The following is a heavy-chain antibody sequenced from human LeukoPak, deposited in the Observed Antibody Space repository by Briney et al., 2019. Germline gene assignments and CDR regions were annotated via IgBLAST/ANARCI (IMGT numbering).Heavy chain of an antibody. V-gene: IGHV3-7*01. CDR3: ARENESPDY. CDR2: IKRDGSEK. CDR1: GFTFSDHS. J-gene: IGHJ4*02. Sequence: GGSLRLSCVASGFTFSDHSMMWVRQAPGKGLEWVANIKRDGSEKNYVDSVRGRFTVSRDNRENSLYLHLNSLGVEDTAVYYCARENESPDYWGQGTLVTVSS.